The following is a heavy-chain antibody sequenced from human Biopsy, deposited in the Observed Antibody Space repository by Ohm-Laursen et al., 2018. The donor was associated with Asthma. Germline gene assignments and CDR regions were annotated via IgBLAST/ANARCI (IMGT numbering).Heavy chain of an antibody. CDR3: ARTTYGDDGFDP. V-gene: IGHV4-31*03. CDR1: GGPLTSAY. CDR2: IYHSGTT. J-gene: IGHJ5*02. Sequence: TLSLTCTVSGGPLTSAYWSWVRQYPEKGLEWIGYIYHSGTTFYNPSLKSRVSMSVDTSKNQFSLSLPSVTAADTAVYYCARTTYGDDGFDPWGQGTLVTVSS. D-gene: IGHD4-17*01.